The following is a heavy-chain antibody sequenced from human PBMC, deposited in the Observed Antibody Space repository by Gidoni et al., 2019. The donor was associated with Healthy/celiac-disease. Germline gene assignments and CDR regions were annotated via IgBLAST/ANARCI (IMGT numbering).Heavy chain of an antibody. Sequence: QVQLQESGPGLVKPSQTLSLTCTVSGGSLSSGGYYWSWIRQHPGKGLEWIGYIYYSWSTYYNPSLKSRVTISVDASKNQFSLKLSSVTAPDTAVYYCARARRDYYYSSGYFDYWDQGTLVTVSS. V-gene: IGHV4-31*03. CDR3: ARARRDYYYSSGYFDY. D-gene: IGHD3-22*01. CDR1: GGSLSSGGYY. J-gene: IGHJ4*02. CDR2: IYYSWST.